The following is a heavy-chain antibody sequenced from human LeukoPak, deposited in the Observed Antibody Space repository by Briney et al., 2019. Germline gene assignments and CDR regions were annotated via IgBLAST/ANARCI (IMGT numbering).Heavy chain of an antibody. J-gene: IGHJ5*02. CDR3: ARLDRANWFDP. Sequence: GESLKISCKGSGYSFTNSWIGWVRQMSGKGLEWMGIIYPGDSDTKYSPSFQGQVTISADKSISTAYLQWSSLKASDTAMYYCARLDRANWFDPWGQGTLVTVSS. V-gene: IGHV5-51*01. D-gene: IGHD2-2*03. CDR1: GYSFTNSW. CDR2: IYPGDSDT.